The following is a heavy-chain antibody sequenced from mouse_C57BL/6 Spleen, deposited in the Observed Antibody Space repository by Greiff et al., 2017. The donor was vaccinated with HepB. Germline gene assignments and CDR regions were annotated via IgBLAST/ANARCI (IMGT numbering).Heavy chain of an antibody. CDR2: IYPGDGDT. D-gene: IGHD2-5*01. CDR1: GYAFSSYW. Sequence: QVQLKESGAELVKPGASVKISCKASGYAFSSYWMNWVKQRPGKGLEWIGQIYPGDGDTNYNGKFKGKATLTADKSSSTAYMQLSSLTSEDSAVYFCARRRSNYYFDYWGQGTTLTVSS. CDR3: ARRRSNYYFDY. J-gene: IGHJ2*01. V-gene: IGHV1-80*01.